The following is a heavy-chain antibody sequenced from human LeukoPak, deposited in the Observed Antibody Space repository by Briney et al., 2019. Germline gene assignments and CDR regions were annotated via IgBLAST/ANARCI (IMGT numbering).Heavy chain of an antibody. CDR3: ARMGYCSGGSCYSATNYYYYYGMDV. V-gene: IGHV4-39*07. CDR2: IYDSGST. Sequence: SETLSLTCTVSGGSIRSSYYHWGWIRQPPGKGLEWIGSIYDSGSTYYSPSLKSRVTISVDTSKNQFSLKLSSVTAADTAVYYCARMGYCSGGSCYSATNYYYYYGMDVWGQGTTVTVSS. J-gene: IGHJ6*02. CDR1: GGSIRSSYYH. D-gene: IGHD2-15*01.